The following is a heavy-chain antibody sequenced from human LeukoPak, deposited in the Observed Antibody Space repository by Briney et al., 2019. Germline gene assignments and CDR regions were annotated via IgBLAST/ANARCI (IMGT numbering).Heavy chain of an antibody. CDR3: AGGTTNTKGAFDM. V-gene: IGHV1-46*01. Sequence: ASVKVSCKASEYTSSVYHIHWVRQAPGQGLEWMGIINPSGSSTSYAQKFQGRVTMTRDTSTSTVYMELSSLRSEDTAVYYCAGGTTNTKGAFDMWGQGTMVTVSS. CDR1: EYTSSVYH. CDR2: INPSGSST. J-gene: IGHJ3*02. D-gene: IGHD2-8*01.